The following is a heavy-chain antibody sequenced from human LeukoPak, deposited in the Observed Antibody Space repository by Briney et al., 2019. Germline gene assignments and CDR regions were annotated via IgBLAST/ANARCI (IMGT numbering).Heavy chain of an antibody. CDR1: GGSISSYY. Sequence: NPSGTLSLTCTVSGGSISSYYWSWIRQPPGKGLEWIGYIYYSGSTNYNPSLKSRVTISVDTSKNQFSLKLSSVTAADTAVYYCARRHYYGSGSYDAWGQGTLVTVSS. CDR3: ARRHYYGSGSYDA. J-gene: IGHJ5*02. D-gene: IGHD3-10*01. CDR2: IYYSGST. V-gene: IGHV4-59*08.